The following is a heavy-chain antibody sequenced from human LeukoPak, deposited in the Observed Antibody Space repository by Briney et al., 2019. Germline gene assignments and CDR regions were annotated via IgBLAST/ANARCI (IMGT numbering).Heavy chain of an antibody. CDR3: ARQSGAYRNKPPFDY. J-gene: IGHJ4*02. V-gene: IGHV5-51*01. Sequence: GESLKISCKGSGYIFTTYWIGWVRQMPGKGLEWMGIIYPGDSDTRYSPSFQGQVTISADKSITTAYLQWSSLKASDTAMYYCARQSGAYRNKPPFDYWGQGTLVTVSS. D-gene: IGHD1-26*01. CDR2: IYPGDSDT. CDR1: GYIFTTYW.